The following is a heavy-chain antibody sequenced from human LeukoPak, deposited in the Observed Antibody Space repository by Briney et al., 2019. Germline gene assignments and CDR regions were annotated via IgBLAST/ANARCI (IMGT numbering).Heavy chain of an antibody. D-gene: IGHD3-9*01. Sequence: GGSLRLSCAASGFTFSSYAITWVRQAPGKGLEWVSAVSSNGAKTYYADSVKGRFTISRDNSKNTLYLQMNSLRAEDTAVYYCAKVALRYFDWLEDYWGQGTLVTVSS. J-gene: IGHJ4*02. V-gene: IGHV3-23*01. CDR2: VSSNGAKT. CDR1: GFTFSSYA. CDR3: AKVALRYFDWLEDY.